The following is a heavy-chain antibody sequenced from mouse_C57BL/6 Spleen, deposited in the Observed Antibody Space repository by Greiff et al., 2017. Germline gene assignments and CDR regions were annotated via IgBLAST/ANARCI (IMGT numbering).Heavy chain of an antibody. CDR1: GYTFTSYT. Sequence: QVQLQQSGAELARPGASVTMSCTASGYTFTSYTMHWVKQRPGQGLEWIGYINPSSGYTKYNQKFKDKATLTADTSSSTAYMQLSSLTSEDSAVYYCARAPGYFDVWGTGTTVTGSS. J-gene: IGHJ1*03. CDR2: INPSSGYT. CDR3: ARAPGYFDV. V-gene: IGHV1-4*01.